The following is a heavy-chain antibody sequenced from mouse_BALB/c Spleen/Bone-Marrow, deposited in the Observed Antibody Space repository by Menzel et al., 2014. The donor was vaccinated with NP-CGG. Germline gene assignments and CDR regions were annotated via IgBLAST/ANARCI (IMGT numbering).Heavy chain of an antibody. V-gene: IGHV1-7*01. D-gene: IGHD4-1*01. CDR2: INPSTGYT. CDR3: ASNWDVD. CDR1: GYTFTSYW. J-gene: IGHJ2*01. Sequence: VQLQQSGAELAKPGASVKMSCKASGYTFTSYWMHLVKQRPGQGLEWIGYINPSTGYTEYNQKFKDKATLTADKSSSTAYMQLSSLTSEDSAVYYCASNWDVDWGQGTTLTVSS.